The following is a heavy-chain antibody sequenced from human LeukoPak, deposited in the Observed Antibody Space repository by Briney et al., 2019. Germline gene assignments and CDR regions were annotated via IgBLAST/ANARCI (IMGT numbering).Heavy chain of an antibody. CDR1: GGSISSYY. CDR3: ARAEDYDILTGPDAFDI. V-gene: IGHV4-59*01. CDR2: IYYSGST. J-gene: IGHJ3*02. D-gene: IGHD3-9*01. Sequence: KPSETLSLTCTVSGGSISSYYWSWIRQPPGKGLEWIGYIYYSGSTNYNPSLKSRVTISVDTSKNQFSLKLSSVTAADTAVYYCARAEDYDILTGPDAFDIWGQGTMVTVSS.